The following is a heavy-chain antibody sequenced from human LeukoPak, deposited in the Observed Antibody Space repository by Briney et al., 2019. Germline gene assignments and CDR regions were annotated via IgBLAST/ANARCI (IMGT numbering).Heavy chain of an antibody. J-gene: IGHJ4*02. Sequence: GGSLRLSCAASGFTFSSYWMSWVRQAPGKGLEWVANIKQDGSEKYYVDSVKGRFTISRDNAKNSLYLQMNSLRAEDTAVYYCARVDLGELSMGFDCWGQGTLVTVSS. CDR1: GFTFSSYW. CDR3: ARVDLGELSMGFDC. CDR2: IKQDGSEK. V-gene: IGHV3-7*01. D-gene: IGHD3-16*02.